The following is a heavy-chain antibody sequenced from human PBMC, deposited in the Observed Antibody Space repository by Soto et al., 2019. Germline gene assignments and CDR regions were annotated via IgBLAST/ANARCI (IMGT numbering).Heavy chain of an antibody. CDR3: ARDYDYGSLY. CDR1: GFTVSSRY. CDR2: IYSDGRT. Sequence: GGSLRLSCAASGFTVSSRYMSWVRQAPGKGLEWVSVIYSDGRTYYADSVQGRFTISRDNSRNTFYLQMNSLRVEDTAVYSCARDYDYGSLYWGQGALVTVSS. J-gene: IGHJ4*02. D-gene: IGHD4-17*01. V-gene: IGHV3-66*01.